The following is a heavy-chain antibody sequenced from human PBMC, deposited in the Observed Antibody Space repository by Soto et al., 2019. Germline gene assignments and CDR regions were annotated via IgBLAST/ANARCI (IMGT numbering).Heavy chain of an antibody. CDR2: IIPIFGTA. CDR3: ARVKTYYYDSSGYSLLDPEANAFDI. CDR1: GGTFSSYA. D-gene: IGHD3-22*01. V-gene: IGHV1-69*05. J-gene: IGHJ3*02. Sequence: GASVKVSCKASGGTFSSYAISWVRQAPGQGLEWMGGIIPIFGTANYAQKFQGRVTITRDTSASTAYMELSSLRSEDTAVYYCARVKTYYYDSSGYSLLDPEANAFDIWGQGTMVTVSS.